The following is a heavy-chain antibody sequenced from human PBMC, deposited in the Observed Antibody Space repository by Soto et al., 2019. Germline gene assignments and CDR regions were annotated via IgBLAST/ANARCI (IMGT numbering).Heavy chain of an antibody. J-gene: IGHJ4*01. Sequence: SETLSLTCTVSGGSISSGDYYWSWIRQPPGKGLEWIGYIYYSGSTYYNPSLKSRVTISVDTSKNQFSLKLSSVTPADTAVYYCARVYPLDTAMFDYWGQGTRVTVSS. CDR3: ARVYPLDTAMFDY. D-gene: IGHD5-18*01. CDR2: IYYSGST. V-gene: IGHV4-30-4*01. CDR1: GGSISSGDYY.